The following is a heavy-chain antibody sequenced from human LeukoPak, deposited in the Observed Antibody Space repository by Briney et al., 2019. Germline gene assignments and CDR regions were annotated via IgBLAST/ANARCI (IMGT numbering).Heavy chain of an antibody. D-gene: IGHD6-19*01. CDR3: ARESRGWSYFDY. CDR2: IHYSGST. CDR1: GASISSHY. V-gene: IGHV4-59*11. J-gene: IGHJ4*02. Sequence: SETLSLTCSVSGASISSHYWSWIRQPPGKGLEWIGYIHYSGSTNCNPSLKSRVTISLDTSKNQFSLKLSSVTAADTAVYYCARESRGWSYFDYWGQGTLVTVSS.